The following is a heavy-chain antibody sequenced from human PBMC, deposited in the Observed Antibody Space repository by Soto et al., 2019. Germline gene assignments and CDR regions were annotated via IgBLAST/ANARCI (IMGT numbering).Heavy chain of an antibody. J-gene: IGHJ4*02. CDR1: GGSISSGGYY. Sequence: PSETLSLTCTVSGGSISSGGYYWSWIRQHPGKGLEWIGYIYYSGSTYYNPSLKSRVTISVDTSKNQFSLKLSSVTAADTAVYYCANVVVTRSRRYYFDYWGQGTLVTVSS. V-gene: IGHV4-31*03. D-gene: IGHD3-22*01. CDR3: ANVVVTRSRRYYFDY. CDR2: IYYSGST.